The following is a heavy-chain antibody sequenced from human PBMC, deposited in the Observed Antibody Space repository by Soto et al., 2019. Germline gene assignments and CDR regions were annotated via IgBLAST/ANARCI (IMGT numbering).Heavy chain of an antibody. D-gene: IGHD1-1*01. J-gene: IGHJ4*02. CDR1: RGTFSSYA. CDR3: ARQLGPRDPFGY. Sequence: VASVKVSCKASRGTFSSYAISWVRQAPGQGLEWMGGIIPIFGTANYAQKFQGRVTITADGSTSTAYMELSSLRSEDTAVYYCARQLGPRDPFGYWGQRTLVTVSS. V-gene: IGHV1-69*13. CDR2: IIPIFGTA.